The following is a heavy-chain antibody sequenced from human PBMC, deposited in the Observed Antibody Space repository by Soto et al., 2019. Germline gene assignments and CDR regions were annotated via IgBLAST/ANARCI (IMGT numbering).Heavy chain of an antibody. CDR1: GYTFTSYA. V-gene: IGHV1-3*01. D-gene: IGHD5-18*01. J-gene: IGHJ4*02. CDR2: INAGNGNT. CDR3: ARGLNGYLHYFDY. Sequence: GASVKVSCKASGYTFTSYAMHWVRQAPGQRLEWMGWINAGNGNTKYSQKFQGRVTITRDTSASTAYMELSSLGSEDTAVYYCARGLNGYLHYFDYWGQGTLVTVSS.